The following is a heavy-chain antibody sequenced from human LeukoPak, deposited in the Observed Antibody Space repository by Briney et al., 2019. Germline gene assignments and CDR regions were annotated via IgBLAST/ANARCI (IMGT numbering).Heavy chain of an antibody. CDR3: AREGYNYDSSGYQSRYFDL. Sequence: PGGSLRLSCAASGFTFSNAWMSWVRQAPGKGLEWVSYISSSGSTIYYADSVKGRFTISRDNAKNSLYLQMNSLRAEDTAVYYCAREGYNYDSSGYQSRYFDLWGRGTLVTVSS. CDR1: GFTFSNAW. CDR2: ISSSGSTI. D-gene: IGHD3-22*01. V-gene: IGHV3-11*04. J-gene: IGHJ2*01.